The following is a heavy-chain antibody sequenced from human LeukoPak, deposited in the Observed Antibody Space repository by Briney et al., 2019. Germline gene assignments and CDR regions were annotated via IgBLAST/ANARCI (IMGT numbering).Heavy chain of an antibody. J-gene: IGHJ3*02. CDR1: GGTFSSYA. V-gene: IGHV1-69*05. CDR2: IIPIFGTA. D-gene: IGHD3-22*01. CDR3: ARRAHYYDSSMAFDI. Sequence: SVKVSCKASGGTFSSYAISWVRQAPGQGLEWMGGIIPIFGTANYAQKFQGRVTITTDESTSTAYMELSSLRSEDTAVYYCARRAHYYDSSMAFDIWGQGTMVTVSS.